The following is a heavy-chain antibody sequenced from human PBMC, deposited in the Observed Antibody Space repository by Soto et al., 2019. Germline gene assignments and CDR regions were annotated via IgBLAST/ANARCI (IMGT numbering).Heavy chain of an antibody. CDR3: ASVVVPAAIQGYYYYGMDV. V-gene: IGHV5-10-1*01. D-gene: IGHD2-2*02. CDR2: IDPSDSYT. CDR1: GYSFTSYW. J-gene: IGHJ6*02. Sequence: GESLKISCKGSGYSFTSYWISWVRQMPGKGLEWMGRIDPSDSYTNYSPSFQGHVTISADKSISTAYLQWSSLKASDTAMYYCASVVVPAAIQGYYYYGMDVWGQGTTVTVYS.